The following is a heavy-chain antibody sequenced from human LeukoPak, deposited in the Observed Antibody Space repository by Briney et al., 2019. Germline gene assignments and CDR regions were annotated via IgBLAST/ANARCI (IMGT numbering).Heavy chain of an antibody. CDR3: SKGRFYFDY. CDR2: IGNKVNTYTT. V-gene: IGHV3-72*01. CDR1: GFTFSDHY. J-gene: IGHJ4*02. Sequence: PGGSLRLSCAASGFTFSDHYMDRVRQAPGKGLEWVGRIGNKVNTYTTEYAASVKGRLTISRDDSKNSLYLQMKSLKTEDTAVYYCSKGRFYFDYWGQGTLVTVSS.